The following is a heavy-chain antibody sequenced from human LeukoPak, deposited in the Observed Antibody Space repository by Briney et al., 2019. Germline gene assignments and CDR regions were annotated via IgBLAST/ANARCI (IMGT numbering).Heavy chain of an antibody. J-gene: IGHJ4*02. D-gene: IGHD4-17*01. CDR2: IKQDGGQI. CDR1: EFTFSSYR. CDR3: ARLGARQMLEY. Sequence: GGSLRLSWAASEFTFSSYRMSWVRQAPGKGLEWVANIKQDGGQIYYLESVKGRFTVSRDNAKNSLYLQMNSLRAEDTAVYYCARLGARQMLEYWGQGTLVTVSS. V-gene: IGHV3-7*01.